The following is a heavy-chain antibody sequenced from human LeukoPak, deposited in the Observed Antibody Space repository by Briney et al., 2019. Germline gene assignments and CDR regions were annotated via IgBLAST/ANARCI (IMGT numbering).Heavy chain of an antibody. CDR1: GYSFTSYN. D-gene: IGHD5-24*01. Sequence: GASVKVSCKTSGYSFTSYNLHWVRQAPGQRLEWMGIIKPSGDNTNKAQKFQGRVTMTSDTSTSTVYMELSSLKSEDTAVYYCARVRDGYNDAYGFWGQGTMVTVTS. J-gene: IGHJ3*01. CDR3: ARVRDGYNDAYGF. V-gene: IGHV1-46*01. CDR2: IKPSGDNT.